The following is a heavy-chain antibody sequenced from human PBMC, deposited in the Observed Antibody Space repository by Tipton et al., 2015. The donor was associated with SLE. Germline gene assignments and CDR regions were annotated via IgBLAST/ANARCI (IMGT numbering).Heavy chain of an antibody. CDR1: GGSISSHY. Sequence: TLSLTCTVSGGSISSHYWSWIRQPPGKGLEWIGYIYYSGSTNYNPSRKSRVTISVDTSKNQFSLKLSSVTAADTAVYYCARARGSYQGYWYFDLWGRGTLVTVSS. J-gene: IGHJ2*01. CDR3: ARARGSYQGYWYFDL. CDR2: IYYSGST. V-gene: IGHV4-59*11. D-gene: IGHD1-26*01.